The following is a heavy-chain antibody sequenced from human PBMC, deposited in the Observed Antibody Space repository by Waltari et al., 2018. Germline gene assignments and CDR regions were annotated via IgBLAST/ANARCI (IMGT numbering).Heavy chain of an antibody. CDR3: ARGPQGGRFGYP. D-gene: IGHD3-16*01. V-gene: IGHV1-2*06. CDR1: GYTFTGYY. Sequence: QVQLVQSGAEVKKPGASVKVSCKASGYTFTGYYMHWVRQAPGQGLEWMGRINPNRGGTNYAQKFQGRVTMTRDTSISTAYMELSRLRSDDTAVYYCARGPQGGRFGYPWGQGTLVTVSS. CDR2: INPNRGGT. J-gene: IGHJ5*02.